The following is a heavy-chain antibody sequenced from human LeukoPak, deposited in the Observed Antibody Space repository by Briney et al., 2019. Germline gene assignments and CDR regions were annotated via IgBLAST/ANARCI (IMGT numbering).Heavy chain of an antibody. V-gene: IGHV3-64*01. D-gene: IGHD3-10*01. CDR3: ARGTDASGSNFDY. CDR2: LSNNGGST. Sequence: PGGSLRLSCAASGFTFSSYAMSWVRQAPGEGLEYVSGLSNNGGSTYYVSSVKGRFTISRDNSKNTLYLQMGSLRAEDMAVYYCARGTDASGSNFDYWGQGTLVTVSS. CDR1: GFTFSSYA. J-gene: IGHJ4*02.